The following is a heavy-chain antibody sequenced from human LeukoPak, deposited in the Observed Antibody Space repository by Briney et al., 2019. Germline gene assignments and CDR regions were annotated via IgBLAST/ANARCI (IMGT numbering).Heavy chain of an antibody. D-gene: IGHD6-13*01. V-gene: IGHV3-30*18. CDR1: GLTFSSYG. CDR2: ISYDGSNK. Sequence: GGSLRLSCAASGLTFSSYGMHWVRQAPGKGLEWVAVISYDGSNKYYADSVKGRFTISRDNSKNTLYLQMNSLRAEDTAVYYCAKGLMAAAGTGEYFQHWGQGTLVTVSS. J-gene: IGHJ1*01. CDR3: AKGLMAAAGTGEYFQH.